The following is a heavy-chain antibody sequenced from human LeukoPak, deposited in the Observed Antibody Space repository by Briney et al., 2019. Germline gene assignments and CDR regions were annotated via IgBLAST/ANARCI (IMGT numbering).Heavy chain of an antibody. CDR3: ARDIDYGDHYYFDS. J-gene: IGHJ4*02. CDR2: ISSSGRTV. V-gene: IGHV3-11*04. D-gene: IGHD4-17*01. CDR1: GFTFSDYY. Sequence: GGSLRLSRAASGFTFSDYYMSWIRQAPGKGLEWVSYISSSGRTVYYADSVKGRFTVSRDNAKNSLYLQMNSLRAEDTAVYYCARDIDYGDHYYFDSWGQGTLVTVSS.